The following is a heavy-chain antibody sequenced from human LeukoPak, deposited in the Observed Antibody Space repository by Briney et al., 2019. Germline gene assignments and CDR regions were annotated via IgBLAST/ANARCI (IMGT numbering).Heavy chain of an antibody. D-gene: IGHD3-22*01. Sequence: PGGSLRLSCAASGFTFSSYWMSWVRQAPGKGLEWVANIKQDGSEEYYVDSVKGRFTISRDNAKNSLYLQMNSLRAEDTAVYYCARDYYDSRGYSRGYFDYWGQGTLVTVSS. V-gene: IGHV3-7*01. CDR1: GFTFSSYW. J-gene: IGHJ4*02. CDR3: ARDYYDSRGYSRGYFDY. CDR2: IKQDGSEE.